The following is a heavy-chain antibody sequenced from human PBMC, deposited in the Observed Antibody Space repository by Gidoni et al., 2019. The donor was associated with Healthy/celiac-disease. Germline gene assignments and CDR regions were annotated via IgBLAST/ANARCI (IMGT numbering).Heavy chain of an antibody. CDR3: AREGYCSSTSCYTGDYYYYGMDV. J-gene: IGHJ6*02. D-gene: IGHD2-2*02. CDR1: GYTFTSYG. Sequence: QVQLLQSGAEVTKPGASVQVSCMASGYTFTSYGIISVRQAPGQGLEWMGWISAYNGNTNYAQKLQGRVTMTTDTSTSTAYMELRSLRSDDTAVYYCAREGYCSSTSCYTGDYYYYGMDVWGQGTTVTVSS. CDR2: ISAYNGNT. V-gene: IGHV1-18*01.